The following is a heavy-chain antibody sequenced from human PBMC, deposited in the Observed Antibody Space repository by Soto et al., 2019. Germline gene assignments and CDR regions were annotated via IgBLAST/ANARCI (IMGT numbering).Heavy chain of an antibody. J-gene: IGHJ4*02. CDR1: GGSISSGGYY. D-gene: IGHD2-2*01. CDR2: IYYSGST. CDR3: ARIVVPAAMAGVDY. Sequence: SETLSLTCTVSGGSISSGGYYWSWIRQHPGKGLERIGYIYYSGSTYYNPSLKSRVTISVDTSKNQFSLKLSSVTAADTAVYYCARIVVPAAMAGVDYWGQGTLVTVSS. V-gene: IGHV4-31*03.